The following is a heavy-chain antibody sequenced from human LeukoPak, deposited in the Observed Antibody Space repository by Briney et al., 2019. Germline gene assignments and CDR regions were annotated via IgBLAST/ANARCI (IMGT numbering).Heavy chain of an antibody. V-gene: IGHV4-34*01. D-gene: IGHD3-10*01. J-gene: IGHJ5*02. Sequence: SETLSLTCAVYGGSFSGYYWSWIRQPPGKGLEWIGEINHSGSTNYNPSLKSRVTISVDTSKNQFSLKLSSVTAADTAVYYCASQVWFGDRGGWFDPWGQGTLVTVSS. CDR1: GGSFSGYY. CDR2: INHSGST. CDR3: ASQVWFGDRGGWFDP.